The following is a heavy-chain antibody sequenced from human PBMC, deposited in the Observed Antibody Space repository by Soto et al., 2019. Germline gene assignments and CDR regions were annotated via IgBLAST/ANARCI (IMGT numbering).Heavy chain of an antibody. J-gene: IGHJ4*02. D-gene: IGHD3-22*01. CDR2: INHSGST. Sequence: SETLSLTCAVDGGSFSGYYWSWIRQPPGKGLEWIGEINHSGSTNYNPSLKSRVTISVDTSKNQFSLNLTSVTAADTAVYYCARDRFDTSGYYYSYWGQGIQVTVSS. V-gene: IGHV4-34*01. CDR1: GGSFSGYY. CDR3: ARDRFDTSGYYYSY.